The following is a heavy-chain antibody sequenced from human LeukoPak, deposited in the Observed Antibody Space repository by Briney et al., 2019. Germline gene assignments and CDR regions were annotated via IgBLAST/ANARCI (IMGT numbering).Heavy chain of an antibody. J-gene: IGHJ4*02. CDR2: INSDGSST. Sequence: GGSLRLSCAASGFTFSSYWMHWVRQAPGKGLVWVSRINSDGSSTSYADSVKGRFTISGDNAKNTLYLQMNSLRAEDTAVYYCARGDGYNSPNYFDYWGQGTLVTVSS. CDR1: GFTFSSYW. D-gene: IGHD5-24*01. V-gene: IGHV3-74*01. CDR3: ARGDGYNSPNYFDY.